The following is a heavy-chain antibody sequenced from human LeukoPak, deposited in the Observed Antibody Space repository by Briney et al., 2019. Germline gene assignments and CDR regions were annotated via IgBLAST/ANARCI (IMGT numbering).Heavy chain of an antibody. J-gene: IGHJ6*02. Sequence: ASETLSLTCAASGGSISSSNWWSWVRPPPGKGLEWIGEIYHSGSTNYNPSLKSRVTISVDKSKNQFSLKLSSVTAADTTVYYCARDPRIQQQLPHYYYGMDVWGQGTTVTVSS. CDR3: ARDPRIQQQLPHYYYGMDV. CDR2: IYHSGST. D-gene: IGHD6-13*01. CDR1: GGSISSSNW. V-gene: IGHV4-4*02.